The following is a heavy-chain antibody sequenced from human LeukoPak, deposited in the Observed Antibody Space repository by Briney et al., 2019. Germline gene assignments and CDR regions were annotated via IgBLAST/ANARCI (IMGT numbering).Heavy chain of an antibody. CDR1: GGSINGYF. V-gene: IGHV4-4*07. D-gene: IGHD3-10*01. J-gene: IGHJ5*02. Sequence: SETLPLTCTVSGGSINGYFWSWIRQPAGKGLEWMGRIYSSGSANYNPSFKSRVTVSIDTSRNQFSLKLRSVTAADTAVYYCARDMFQEVIMYWFDPWGQGTPVTVSS. CDR3: ARDMFQEVIMYWFDP. CDR2: IYSSGSA.